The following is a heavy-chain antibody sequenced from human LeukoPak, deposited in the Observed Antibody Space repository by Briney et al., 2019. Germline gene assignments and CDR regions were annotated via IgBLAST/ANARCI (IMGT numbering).Heavy chain of an antibody. CDR2: IYYSGST. Sequence: SETLSLTCTVSGGSISSSGYYWGWIRQPPGKGLEWIGYIYYSGSTNYNPSLKSRVTISVDTSKNQFSLKLSSVTAADTAVYYCARGLRNSYYYGSGTFDPWGQGTLVTVSS. D-gene: IGHD3-10*01. J-gene: IGHJ5*02. V-gene: IGHV4-61*08. CDR3: ARGLRNSYYYGSGTFDP. CDR1: GGSISSSGYY.